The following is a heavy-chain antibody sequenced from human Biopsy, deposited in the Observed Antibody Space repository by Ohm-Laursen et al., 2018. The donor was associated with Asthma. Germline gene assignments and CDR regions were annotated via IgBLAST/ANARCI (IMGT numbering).Heavy chain of an antibody. D-gene: IGHD7-27*01. Sequence: GASVKVSCNASAYTFIGYHLHWVRQAPGEGLEWMGRINPNGGATTYAQKFQGRVTMTRDTSISTAYMELSRLTSDDTAVYYCARVQKSPGDRWFDPWGQGTLVTVSS. CDR2: INPNGGAT. V-gene: IGHV1-2*06. CDR3: ARVQKSPGDRWFDP. CDR1: AYTFIGYH. J-gene: IGHJ5*02.